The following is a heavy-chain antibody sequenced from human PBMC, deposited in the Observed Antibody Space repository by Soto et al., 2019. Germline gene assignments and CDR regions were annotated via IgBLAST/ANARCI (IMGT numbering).Heavy chain of an antibody. D-gene: IGHD4-17*01. CDR3: ARDYGDEEDDYYYYMDV. V-gene: IGHV4-59*12. Sequence: SETLSLTCTVSGGSISSYYWSWIRQPPGKGLEWIGYIYYSGSTNYNPSLKSRVTISVDTSKNQFSLKLSSVTAADTAVYYCARDYGDEEDDYYYYMDVWGKGTTVIVSS. CDR2: IYYSGST. J-gene: IGHJ6*03. CDR1: GGSISSYY.